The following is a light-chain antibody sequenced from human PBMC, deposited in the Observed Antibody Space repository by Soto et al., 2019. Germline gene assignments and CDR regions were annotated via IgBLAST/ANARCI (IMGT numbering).Light chain of an antibody. J-gene: IGKJ1*01. CDR2: GAS. CDR1: QSVSSN. CDR3: QHYNDWPT. V-gene: IGKV3-15*01. Sequence: EIVMTQSTATLSMSLGERATLSCRASQSVSSNLAWYQQKPGQAPRLLIYGASTRATGIPARFSGSGSGTEFTLTISSLQSEDFAVYYCQHYNDWPTFGQGTKVDIK.